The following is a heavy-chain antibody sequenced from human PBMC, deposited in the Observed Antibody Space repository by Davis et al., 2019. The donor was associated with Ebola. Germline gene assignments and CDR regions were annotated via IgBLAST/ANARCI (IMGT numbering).Heavy chain of an antibody. J-gene: IGHJ4*02. Sequence: PGGSLRLSCTVSGGSVSSGSYYWSWIRQPPGKGLEWIGYIYYSGSTNYNPSLKSRVTISVDTSKNQFSLKLSSVTAADTAVYYCARDSAGTNTAPGSKNYYFDYWGQGTLVTVSS. CDR3: ARDSAGTNTAPGSKNYYFDY. D-gene: IGHD1-7*01. V-gene: IGHV4-61*01. CDR2: IYYSGST. CDR1: GGSVSSGSYY.